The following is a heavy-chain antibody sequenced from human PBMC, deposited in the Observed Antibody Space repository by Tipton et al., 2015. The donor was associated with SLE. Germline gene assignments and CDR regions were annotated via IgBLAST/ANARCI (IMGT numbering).Heavy chain of an antibody. J-gene: IGHJ6*02. D-gene: IGHD3-10*01. CDR1: GFTVSRNY. CDR3: AKDSLSNYYGSGRDTMDV. Sequence: SLRLSCAASGFTVSRNYMTWVRQAPGKGLECVSVIYSGGSTYYADSVKGRFTISRDNSKNTLYLQMNSLRAEDTAVYYCAKDSLSNYYGSGRDTMDVWGQGTTVTVSS. V-gene: IGHV3-53*05. CDR2: IYSGGST.